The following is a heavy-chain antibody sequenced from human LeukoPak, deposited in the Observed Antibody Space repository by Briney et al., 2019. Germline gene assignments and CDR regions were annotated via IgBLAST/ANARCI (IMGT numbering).Heavy chain of an antibody. J-gene: IGHJ2*01. V-gene: IGHV1-46*02. D-gene: IGHD6-13*01. CDR3: ARDRAAAADWYFDL. Sequence: ASVKVSCKGSGYTFNSHGITWVRQAPGQGLEWMGIINPSGGSTSYAQKFQGRVTMTRDMSTSTVYMELSSLRSEDTAVYYCARDRAAAADWYFDLWGRGTLVTVSS. CDR2: INPSGGST. CDR1: GYTFNSHG.